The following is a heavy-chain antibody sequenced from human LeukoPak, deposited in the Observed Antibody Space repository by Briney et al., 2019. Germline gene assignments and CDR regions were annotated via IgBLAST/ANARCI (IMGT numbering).Heavy chain of an antibody. CDR1: GGSISSYY. Sequence: SETLSLTCTVSGGSISSYYWSWIRQPAGKGLEWIGRIYTSGSTNYNPSLKSRVTISVDTSKNQFSLKLSSVTAADTAVYYCARDRMITFGGVIVKGAFDIWGQGTMVTVSS. CDR3: ARDRMITFGGVIVKGAFDI. V-gene: IGHV4-4*07. D-gene: IGHD3-16*02. CDR2: IYTSGST. J-gene: IGHJ3*02.